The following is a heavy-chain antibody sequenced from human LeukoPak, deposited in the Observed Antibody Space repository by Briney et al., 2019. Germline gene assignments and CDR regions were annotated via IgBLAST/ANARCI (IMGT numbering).Heavy chain of an antibody. J-gene: IGHJ5*02. V-gene: IGHV4-34*01. CDR2: VSPGGYT. CDR1: GVSFSDYY. Sequence: SGTLSLTCAVSGVSFSDYYCSWIRQSPEKGLEWIGEVSPGGYTTYNPSLRSRVIISEDTSENQLSLNVTSVTAADTALYYRPRIRCGRGQARFYNHWAQGSLVTVSS. D-gene: IGHD3-3*01. CDR3: PRIRCGRGQARFYNH.